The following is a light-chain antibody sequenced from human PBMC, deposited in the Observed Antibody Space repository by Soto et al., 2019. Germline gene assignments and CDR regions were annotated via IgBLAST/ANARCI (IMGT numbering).Light chain of an antibody. V-gene: IGKV3-15*01. CDR2: GAY. J-gene: IGKJ5*01. CDR3: QQYNNWPIT. Sequence: EVVMTQSPATLSVSPGERATLSCRASQSVSSDLAWYHQKPGQAPRLLIYGAYTRATGIPGRFSGSGSGTEFTLTISSLQSEDFAVYYCQQYNNWPITFGQGTRLEIK. CDR1: QSVSSD.